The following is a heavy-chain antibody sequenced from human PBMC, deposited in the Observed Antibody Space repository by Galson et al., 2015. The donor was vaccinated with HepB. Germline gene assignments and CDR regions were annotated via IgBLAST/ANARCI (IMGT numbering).Heavy chain of an antibody. CDR3: ARDRWGGATGGWFDP. V-gene: IGHV4-31*03. CDR1: GGSISSGGYY. D-gene: IGHD1-26*01. J-gene: IGHJ5*02. Sequence: TLSLTCTVSGGSISSGGYYWSWIRQHPGKGLEWIGYIYYSGGTYYNPSLKSRVTISVDTSKNQFSLKLSSVTAADTAVYYCARDRWGGATGGWFDPWGQGTLVTVSS. CDR2: IYYSGGT.